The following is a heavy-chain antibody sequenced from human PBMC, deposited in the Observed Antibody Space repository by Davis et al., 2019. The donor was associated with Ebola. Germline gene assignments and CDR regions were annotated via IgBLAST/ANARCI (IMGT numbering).Heavy chain of an antibody. J-gene: IGHJ6*02. CDR3: ARGDLVVVVAATPLYGMDV. V-gene: IGHV1-2*02. D-gene: IGHD2-15*01. CDR2: INPNSGGT. CDR1: GYTFTGYY. Sequence: ASVKVSCKASGYTFTGYYMHWVRQAPGQGLEWMGWINPNSGGTNYAQKFQGRVTMTRDTSISTAYMELSRLRSDDTAVYYCARGDLVVVVAATPLYGMDVWGQGTTVTVSS.